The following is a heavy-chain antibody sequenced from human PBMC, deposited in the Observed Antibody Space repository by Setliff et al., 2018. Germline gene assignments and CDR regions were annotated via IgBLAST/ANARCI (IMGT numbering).Heavy chain of an antibody. J-gene: IGHJ4*02. CDR1: RGTFSNYA. Sequence: SVKVSCKTSRGTFSNYAIRWVRQAPGQGLEWMGGTTPIFTTANYAQKFQGRVTITADEATSTAYMELSSLKSEDTAVYYCARSPFPVDTVMVTTFDSWGQGTLVTVSS. CDR3: ARSPFPVDTVMVTTFDS. D-gene: IGHD5-18*01. CDR2: TTPIFTTA. V-gene: IGHV1-69*13.